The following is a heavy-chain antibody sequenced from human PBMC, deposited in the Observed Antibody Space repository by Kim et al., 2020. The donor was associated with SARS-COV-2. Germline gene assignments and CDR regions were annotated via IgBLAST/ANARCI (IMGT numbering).Heavy chain of an antibody. D-gene: IGHD4-17*01. CDR1: GFTFSSYG. V-gene: IGHV3-30*18. CDR2: ISYDGSNK. J-gene: IGHJ3*02. Sequence: GGSLRLSCAASGFTFSSYGMHWVRQAPGKGLEWVAVISYDGSNKYYADSVKGRFTISRDNSKNTLYLQMNSLRAEDTAVYYCAKEKTTVAVFDIWGQGTMVTVSS. CDR3: AKEKTTVAVFDI.